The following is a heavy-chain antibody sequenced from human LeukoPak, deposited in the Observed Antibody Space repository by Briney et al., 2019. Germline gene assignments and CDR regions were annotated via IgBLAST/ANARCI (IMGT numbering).Heavy chain of an antibody. Sequence: SETLSLTCTVSGASISSYYWSWIRQPAGKRLEWIGHIYTSGSTNYNPSLKSRVTMSVDTSKNQFSLKLSSVTAADTAVYYCARGGGSYHASDYWGQGTLVTVSS. D-gene: IGHD1-26*01. J-gene: IGHJ4*02. CDR2: IYTSGST. V-gene: IGHV4-4*07. CDR3: ARGGGSYHASDY. CDR1: GASISSYY.